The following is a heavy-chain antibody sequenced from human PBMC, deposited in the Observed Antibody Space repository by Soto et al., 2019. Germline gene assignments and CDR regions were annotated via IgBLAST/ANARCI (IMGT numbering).Heavy chain of an antibody. CDR1: GFTFSSYW. CDR3: ARVPEAEQLAYYYYGMDV. Sequence: GGSLRLSCAASGFTFSSYWMHWVRQAPGKGLVWVSRINSDGSSTSYADSVKGRFTISRDNAKNTLYLQMNSLRAEDTAVYYCARVPEAEQLAYYYYGMDVWGQGTKVTVSS. CDR2: INSDGSST. D-gene: IGHD6-6*01. J-gene: IGHJ6*02. V-gene: IGHV3-74*01.